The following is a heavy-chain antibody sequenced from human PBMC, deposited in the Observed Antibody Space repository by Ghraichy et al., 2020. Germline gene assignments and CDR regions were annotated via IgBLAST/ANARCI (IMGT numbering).Heavy chain of an antibody. V-gene: IGHV4-4*07. Sequence: SETLSLTCTVSGGTISNYYWRWIRQPAGKGLEWIGRMYSSGTTNYNPSLKSRVTMSLDTSKNHFSLNLTSVTAADTAVYYCAGTPLGDYVNLAYWGQGTQATVSS. J-gene: IGHJ4*02. CDR3: AGTPLGDYVNLAY. CDR1: GGTISNYY. CDR2: MYSSGTT. D-gene: IGHD4-17*01.